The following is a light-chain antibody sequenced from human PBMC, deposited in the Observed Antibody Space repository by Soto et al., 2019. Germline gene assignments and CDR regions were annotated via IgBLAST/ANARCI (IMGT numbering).Light chain of an antibody. J-gene: IGLJ1*01. V-gene: IGLV2-14*01. Sequence: QSALTQPASVSGSPGQSITISCTGSSSDVGAYNYVSWYQQHPGEAPKLMIYEVSNRPSRISNRFSGSKSGITASLTISGLQAEDEADYYCSSYSISSILHYVFGTGTKVTVL. CDR3: SSYSISSILHYV. CDR2: EVS. CDR1: SSDVGAYNY.